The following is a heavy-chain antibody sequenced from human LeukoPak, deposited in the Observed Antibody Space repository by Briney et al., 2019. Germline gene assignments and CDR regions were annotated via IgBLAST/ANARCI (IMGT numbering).Heavy chain of an antibody. CDR2: MKEDGSEI. Sequence: PGGSLRLSCAASGFTFSTYWMSWVRQAPGKGLEWVANMKEDGSEIYYADSVKGRFTISRDNSKNTLYLQMNSLRAEDTAVYYCAKDGVCSSTSCYFYYYYYGMDVWGQGTTVTVSS. J-gene: IGHJ6*02. D-gene: IGHD2-2*01. V-gene: IGHV3-7*01. CDR1: GFTFSTYW. CDR3: AKDGVCSSTSCYFYYYYYGMDV.